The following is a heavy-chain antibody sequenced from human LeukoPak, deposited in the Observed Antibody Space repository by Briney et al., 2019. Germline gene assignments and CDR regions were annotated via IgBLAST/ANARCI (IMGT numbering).Heavy chain of an antibody. D-gene: IGHD2-2*02. CDR1: GYTFTSYD. J-gene: IGHJ6*03. CDR2: MNPNSGNT. V-gene: IGHV1-8*01. CDR3: ARRSLDRYCSSTSCYTFYYMDV. Sequence: ASVKVSCKASGYTFTSYDINWVRQATGQGLEWMGWMNPNSGNTGYAQKFQGRVTMTRNTSISTAYMELSSLSSEDTAVYYCARRSLDRYCSSTSCYTFYYMDVWGKGTTVTVSS.